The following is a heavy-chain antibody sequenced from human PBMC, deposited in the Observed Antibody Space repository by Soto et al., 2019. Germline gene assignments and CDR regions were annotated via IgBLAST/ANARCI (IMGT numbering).Heavy chain of an antibody. CDR1: GFTFSKYA. J-gene: IGHJ5*01. CDR2: IYGSGAGI. D-gene: IGHD2-21*02. Sequence: EVQLLEAGGGLVQPGGSLRLSCAASGFTFSKYAMIWVRQAPGKGLESVSGIYGSGAGISYADSVKGRFTISRDNSKNTLFLQMDDLRVDDTAVYRCAKDAVSGDGFWLAESWGHGTLVTVSP. CDR3: AKDAVSGDGFWLAES. V-gene: IGHV3-23*01.